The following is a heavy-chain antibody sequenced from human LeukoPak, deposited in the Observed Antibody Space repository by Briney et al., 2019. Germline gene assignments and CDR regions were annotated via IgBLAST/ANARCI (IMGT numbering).Heavy chain of an antibody. CDR1: GFTFSTYA. Sequence: PGGSLRLSCAASGFTFSTYAMTWVRQAPGKGLEWVSAISGSGGITYHADSVKGRFTISRDNSKNTLYLQMNSLRAEDTAVYYCAKDPLGDYWGQGTLVTVSS. V-gene: IGHV3-23*01. J-gene: IGHJ4*02. CDR3: AKDPLGDY. CDR2: ISGSGGIT.